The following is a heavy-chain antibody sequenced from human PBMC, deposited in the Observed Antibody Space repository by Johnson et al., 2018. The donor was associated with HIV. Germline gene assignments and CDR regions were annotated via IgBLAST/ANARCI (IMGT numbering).Heavy chain of an antibody. Sequence: VQLVESGGGLVQPGGSLRLSCAASGFTFSSYAMSWVRQAPGKGLEWVSAISGSGGSTYYADSVKGRFTISRDNSKNTLYLQMNSLRAEDTAVYYCARGGGDCSSTSCYQDAFDIWGQGTMVTVSS. CDR1: GFTFSSYA. D-gene: IGHD2-2*01. V-gene: IGHV3-23*04. CDR3: ARGGGDCSSTSCYQDAFDI. J-gene: IGHJ3*02. CDR2: ISGSGGST.